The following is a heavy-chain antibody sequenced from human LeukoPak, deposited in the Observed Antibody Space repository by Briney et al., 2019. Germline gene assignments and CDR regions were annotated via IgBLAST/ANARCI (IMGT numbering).Heavy chain of an antibody. J-gene: IGHJ3*02. CDR3: AREGDGYKGVYAFDI. CDR1: EATCRSYK. CDR2: ISSSSSYM. V-gene: IGHV3-21*01. D-gene: IGHD5-24*01. Sequence: GGSLTLSCAAREATCRSYKMNWVRQAPGKGLEWVSSISSSSSYMSYADSTKGRFTISRDNAKNSLYLQMNTLRAEDAAVYYCAREGDGYKGVYAFDIWGQGTLVTVSS.